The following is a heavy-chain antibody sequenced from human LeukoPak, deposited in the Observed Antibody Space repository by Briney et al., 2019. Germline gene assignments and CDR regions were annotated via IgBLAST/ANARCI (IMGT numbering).Heavy chain of an antibody. Sequence: AAVKVSCKVSGYTLSELSMHWVRQAPGKGLEWMGGFDLEDGETIYVQKFQGRVTMTEDTSTDTDYMELSSLRSDDTAVYFCAAGEVGQLFDYWGQGTLVTVSS. CDR2: FDLEDGET. CDR1: GYTLSELS. D-gene: IGHD5-24*01. V-gene: IGHV1-24*01. CDR3: AAGEVGQLFDY. J-gene: IGHJ4*02.